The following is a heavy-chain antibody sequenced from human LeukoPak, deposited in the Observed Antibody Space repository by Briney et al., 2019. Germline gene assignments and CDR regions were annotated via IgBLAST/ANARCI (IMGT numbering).Heavy chain of an antibody. CDR2: ITSSGTTT. CDR1: GFTFSDYY. V-gene: IGHV3-11*01. J-gene: IGHJ4*02. CDR3: ARDPDYGDPY. D-gene: IGHD4-17*01. Sequence: GGSLRLSCTVSGFTFSDYYMIWFRQAPGRGLEWISWITSSGTTTDYADSVKGRFTVSRDNAKNSPYLQMNSLRADDTAVYYCARDPDYGDPYWGQGTLVTVSS.